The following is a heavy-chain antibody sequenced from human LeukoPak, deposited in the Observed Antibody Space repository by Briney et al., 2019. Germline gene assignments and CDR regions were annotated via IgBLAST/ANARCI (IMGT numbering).Heavy chain of an antibody. CDR3: ARAWGGGTYGMDV. D-gene: IGHD2-15*01. CDR1: GGSISRYY. J-gene: IGHJ6*02. Sequence: SETLSLTCTVSGGSISRYYWSWIRQPPAKGLEWIGYIYYSGSTNYNPPLKSRVTISVDTSKNQFSLKLSSVTAADTAVYYCARAWGGGTYGMDVWGQGTTVTVSS. V-gene: IGHV4-59*01. CDR2: IYYSGST.